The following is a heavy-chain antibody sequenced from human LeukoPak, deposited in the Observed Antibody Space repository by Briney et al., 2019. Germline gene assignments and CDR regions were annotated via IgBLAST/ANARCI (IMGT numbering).Heavy chain of an antibody. CDR2: INQSGFA. Sequence: SETLSLTCAVSGESFSGYFWNWIRQPPGKGLEWIGEINQSGFAKYNPSLTSRVTISIDTSKNHFSLKLTSVTAADTAVYYCATQSSSDYFYYTDVWGKGTTVTVSS. D-gene: IGHD3-16*02. CDR3: ATQSSSDYFYYTDV. J-gene: IGHJ6*03. CDR1: GESFSGYF. V-gene: IGHV4-34*01.